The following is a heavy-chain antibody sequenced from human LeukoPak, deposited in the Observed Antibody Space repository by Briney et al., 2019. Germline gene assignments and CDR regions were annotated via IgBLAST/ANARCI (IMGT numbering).Heavy chain of an antibody. CDR2: IKGDGIST. V-gene: IGHV3-74*01. Sequence: PGGSLRLSCADSGFTFRSCDMSWVRQAPGQGLVWVSRIKGDGISTNYADSVKGRFTISRDIAKNTLYLQMNSLRAEDTGVYYCAKDHYWSIDYWGRGTLVTVSS. CDR3: AKDHYWSIDY. D-gene: IGHD3-3*01. J-gene: IGHJ4*02. CDR1: GFTFRSCD.